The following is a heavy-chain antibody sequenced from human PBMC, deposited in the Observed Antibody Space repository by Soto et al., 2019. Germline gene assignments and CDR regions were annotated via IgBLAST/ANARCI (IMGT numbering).Heavy chain of an antibody. CDR1: GGTFSSYA. CDR3: ARDRWYYDILTGYYYYYGMDV. D-gene: IGHD3-9*01. V-gene: IGHV1-69*13. J-gene: IGHJ6*02. CDR2: IIPIFGTA. Sequence: ASVKVSCKASGGTFSSYAISWVRQAPGQGLEWMGGIIPIFGTANYAQKFQGRVTITADESTSTAYMELSSLRSEDTAVYYCARDRWYYDILTGYYYYYGMDVWGQGTTVTVSS.